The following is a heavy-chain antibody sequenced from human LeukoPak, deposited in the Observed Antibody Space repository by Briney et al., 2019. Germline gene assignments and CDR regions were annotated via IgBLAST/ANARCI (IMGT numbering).Heavy chain of an antibody. CDR2: IYYSGST. V-gene: IGHV4-39*07. Sequence: SETLSLTCTVSGGSISSSSYYWGWIRQPPGKGLEGIGSIYYSGSTYYNPSLKSRATISVDTSKNQFSLKLSSVTAADTAVYYCARGEGYYYYYMDVWGKGTTVTVSS. J-gene: IGHJ6*03. CDR3: ARGEGYYYYYMDV. CDR1: GGSISSSSYY.